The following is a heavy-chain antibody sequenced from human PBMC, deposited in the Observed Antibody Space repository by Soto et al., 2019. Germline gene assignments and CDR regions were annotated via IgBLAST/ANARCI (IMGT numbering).Heavy chain of an antibody. V-gene: IGHV2-5*01. CDR1: GFSLTTSGVG. CDR2: IYWNDDT. Sequence: QITLKETGPSLVKPTQTLTLTCTFSGFSLTTSGVGVGWIRQPPGKALECLAFIYWNDDTHYTPSLKSRLTITKDTSKNQVVLTMTNMDPLDTATYYCVRLTYNDDNDNWGQGTLVTVSS. D-gene: IGHD1-1*01. CDR3: VRLTYNDDNDN. J-gene: IGHJ4*02.